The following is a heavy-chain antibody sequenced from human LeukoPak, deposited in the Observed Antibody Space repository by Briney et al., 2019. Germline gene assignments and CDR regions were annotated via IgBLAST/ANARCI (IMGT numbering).Heavy chain of an antibody. CDR2: ISPSGGST. CDR1: GYTFTSNY. Sequence: ASVKVSCKAFGYTFTSNYMHWVRQAPGQGPEWMGVISPSGGSTTYAQKFQGRVTLTRDMSTSTVYMELRSLRSDDTAVYYCARALPSGDYVDFDYWGQGTLVTVSS. V-gene: IGHV1-46*01. CDR3: ARALPSGDYVDFDY. D-gene: IGHD4-17*01. J-gene: IGHJ4*02.